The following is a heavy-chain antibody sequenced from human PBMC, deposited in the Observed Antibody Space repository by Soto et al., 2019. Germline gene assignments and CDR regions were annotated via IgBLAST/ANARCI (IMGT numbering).Heavy chain of an antibody. Sequence: SETLSLTCAVYGGSFSGYYWSWIRQPPGKGLEWIGEINHSGITNYNPSLKSRVTISVDTSKNQFSLKLRSVTAADTAVYFCARGYYDILSDYRRAMAIWGQGTTVTVSS. D-gene: IGHD3-9*01. CDR1: GGSFSGYY. CDR3: ARGYYDILSDYRRAMAI. J-gene: IGHJ6*02. V-gene: IGHV4-34*01. CDR2: INHSGIT.